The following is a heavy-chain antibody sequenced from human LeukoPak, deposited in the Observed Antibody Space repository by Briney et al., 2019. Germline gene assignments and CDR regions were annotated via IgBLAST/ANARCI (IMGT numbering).Heavy chain of an antibody. V-gene: IGHV1-24*01. CDR3: ATAVEFRGVRATEAFDI. CDR2: FDPEEVET. J-gene: IGHJ3*02. Sequence: ASVTVSCKFAGYSLTELSMHWVRQCPGKGLEWMGGFDPEEVETIYAQKFQGRGTMTEDTYTDTAYMELSSLRSEDTAVYYCATAVEFRGVRATEAFDIWGQGTMVTVSS. D-gene: IGHD3-10*01. CDR1: GYSLTELS.